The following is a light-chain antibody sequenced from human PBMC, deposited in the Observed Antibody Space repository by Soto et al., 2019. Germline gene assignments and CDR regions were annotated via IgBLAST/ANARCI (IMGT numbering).Light chain of an antibody. CDR2: KGS. CDR3: QQYNNYSWT. V-gene: IGKV1-5*03. J-gene: IGKJ1*01. Sequence: DIQMAQSPSTLSASVSDRVTITCRSSQSIGNWLAWYQQKPGKAPKLLIYKGSDLQSGVPSRFSGSGSGAEFTLTISSLQPDDVATYYCQQYNNYSWTFGQGTKVDIK. CDR1: QSIGNW.